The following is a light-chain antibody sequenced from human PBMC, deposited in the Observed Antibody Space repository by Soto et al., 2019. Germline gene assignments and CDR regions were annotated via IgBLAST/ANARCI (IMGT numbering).Light chain of an antibody. CDR2: KAS. CDR1: QSIDSW. Sequence: DIQMTQSPSTLSASVGDRVIITCRASQSIDSWLAWYQQKPGKAPKLLIHKASTLESGVPSRFSGSESGTEFTLTISSLQPDDFATYHCQQYQTYPWTFGQGTNVEI. V-gene: IGKV1-5*03. J-gene: IGKJ1*01. CDR3: QQYQTYPWT.